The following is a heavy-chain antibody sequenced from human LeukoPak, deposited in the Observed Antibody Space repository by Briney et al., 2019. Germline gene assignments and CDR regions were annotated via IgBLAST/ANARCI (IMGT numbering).Heavy chain of an antibody. V-gene: IGHV1-69*05. CDR3: ARRALYTATNWLDP. D-gene: IGHD3-16*01. CDR1: GGTFSSYA. CDR2: IIPIFGTA. J-gene: IGHJ5*02. Sequence: ASVKVSCKASGGTFSSYAISWVRQAPGQGLEWMGRIIPIFGTANYAQKFQGRVTITTDESTSTAYMELSSLRSEDTAVYYCARRALYTATNWLDPWGQGTLVTVSS.